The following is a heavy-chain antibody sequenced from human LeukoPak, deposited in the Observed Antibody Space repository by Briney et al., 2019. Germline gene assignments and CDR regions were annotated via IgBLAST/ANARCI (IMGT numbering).Heavy chain of an antibody. CDR3: AKDWDWELLIFDY. J-gene: IGHJ4*02. Sequence: QSGGSLRLSCAASGFTFSSYAMSWVRQAPGKGLEWVSGISGSGGSKYYADSVKGRFTISRDNSKNKLYLQMNSLRAEDTAIYYCAKDWDWELLIFDYWGQGTLVTVSS. V-gene: IGHV3-23*01. D-gene: IGHD1-26*01. CDR1: GFTFSSYA. CDR2: ISGSGGSK.